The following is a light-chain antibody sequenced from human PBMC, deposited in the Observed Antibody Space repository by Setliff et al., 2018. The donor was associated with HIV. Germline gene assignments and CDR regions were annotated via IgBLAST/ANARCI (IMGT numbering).Light chain of an antibody. CDR1: GRDLGGFNF. CDR3: GSCTSTSPCA. J-gene: IGLJ1*01. V-gene: IGLV2-14*01. Sequence: QSVLAQPASVSGSPGQSVSISCTGSGRDLGGFNFVSWYRQYPGKAPQLIIYEVTNRPSGVSSRFSSSKSGNTASLTISGLQAEDEADYYCGSCTSTSPCAFGTGTKVTVL. CDR2: EVT.